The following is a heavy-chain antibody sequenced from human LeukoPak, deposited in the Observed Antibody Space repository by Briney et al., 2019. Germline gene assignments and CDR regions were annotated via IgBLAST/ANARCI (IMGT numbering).Heavy chain of an antibody. J-gene: IGHJ4*02. CDR3: ARTIDPLGVIVPSALSYVD. V-gene: IGHV2-5*02. CDR1: GFSLTTSGVG. Sequence: SGPTLVKPTEPLTLTYTFSGFSLTTSGVGGGWIRQPPGKAPEWLALIYWDDDERYSASLKSRLTITKDTSRNQVVLTMTKMDPVDTGTYYCARTIDPLGVIVPSALSYVDWGQGTLVTVSS. CDR2: IYWDDDE. D-gene: IGHD2/OR15-2a*01.